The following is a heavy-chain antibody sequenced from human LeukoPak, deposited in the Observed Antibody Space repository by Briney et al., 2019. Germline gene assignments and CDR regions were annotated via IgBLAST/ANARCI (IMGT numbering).Heavy chain of an antibody. CDR2: ISRTGTTI. CDR3: ARDLGSGDHGLLA. V-gene: IGHV3-48*01. J-gene: IGHJ5*02. D-gene: IGHD2-21*02. CDR1: GFTFKSYT. Sequence: GGSLRLSCAASGFTFKSYTMNRVRQAPGKGLEWISYISRTGTTIYYADSVKGRFTISRDNAKNSLYLQMNSLRFEDTGLYFCARDLGSGDHGLLAWGQGTLLTVSS.